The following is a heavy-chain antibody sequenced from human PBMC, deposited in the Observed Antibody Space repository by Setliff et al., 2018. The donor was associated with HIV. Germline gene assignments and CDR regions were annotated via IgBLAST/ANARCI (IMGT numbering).Heavy chain of an antibody. CDR3: ASGDPMTYYYYYMDV. CDR1: GGSFSSYG. CDR2: IMPIFGTA. D-gene: IGHD3-22*01. J-gene: IGHJ6*03. Sequence: GASVKVSCKASGGSFSSYGLSWVRQAPGQGLEWMGGIMPIFGTANYAQKFQGRVTISADESTSTAYTELSSLRSEDTAVYYCASGDPMTYYYYYMDVWGKGTTVTVSS. V-gene: IGHV1-69*13.